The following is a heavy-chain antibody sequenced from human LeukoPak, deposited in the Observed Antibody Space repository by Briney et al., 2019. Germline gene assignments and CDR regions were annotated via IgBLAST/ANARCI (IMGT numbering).Heavy chain of an antibody. V-gene: IGHV3-48*02. CDR2: IRSSGYPI. CDR1: GFTFSTYA. J-gene: IGHJ4*02. CDR3: VRDPDALDY. Sequence: PGGSLRLSCAASGFTFSTYAMHWVRQAPGKGLEWVSYIRSSGYPIHYADSVKGRFTTSRDNAKSSVYLQMNSLRDEDTAVHYCVRDPDALDYWGQGTLVTVSS.